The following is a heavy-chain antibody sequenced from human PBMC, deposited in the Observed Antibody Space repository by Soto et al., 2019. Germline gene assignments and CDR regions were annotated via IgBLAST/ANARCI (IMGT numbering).Heavy chain of an antibody. J-gene: IGHJ4*02. CDR2: IYYSGST. CDR1: GGSISSSSYY. V-gene: IGHV4-39*01. D-gene: IGHD2-2*01. Sequence: QLQLQESGPGLVKPSETLSLTCTVSGGSISSSSYYWGWIRQPPGKGLEWIGSIYYSGSTYYNPSLKSRVTISVDTSKNQFSLKLSSVTAADTAVYYCARLKDIVVVPAAMPFDYWGQGTLVTVSS. CDR3: ARLKDIVVVPAAMPFDY.